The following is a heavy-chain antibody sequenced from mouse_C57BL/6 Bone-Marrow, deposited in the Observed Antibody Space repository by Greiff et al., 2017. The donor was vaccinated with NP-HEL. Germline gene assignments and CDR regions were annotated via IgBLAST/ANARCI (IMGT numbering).Heavy chain of an antibody. V-gene: IGHV1-64*01. D-gene: IGHD1-1*01. CDR2: IHPNSGST. Sequence: QVQLQQPGAELVKPGASVKLSCKASGYTFTSYWMHWVKQRPGQGLEWIGMIHPNSGSTNYNEKFKSKATLTVDKSSSTAYMQLSSLTSEDSAVYYCARLHYYGSRYPFAYWGQGTLVTVSA. J-gene: IGHJ3*01. CDR1: GYTFTSYW. CDR3: ARLHYYGSRYPFAY.